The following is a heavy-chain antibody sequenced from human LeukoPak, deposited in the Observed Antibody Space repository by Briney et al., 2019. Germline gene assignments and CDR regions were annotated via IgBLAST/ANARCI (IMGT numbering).Heavy chain of an antibody. Sequence: NPSETLSLTCAVSGYSISSGYYWDWIRQPPGKGLEWIGTVYHSGSTYYNPSLKSRVTISVDTSKNQFSLKLNSVTTADTAVYYCARQTSEYDILTGPDYWGQGTLVTVSS. CDR2: VYHSGST. D-gene: IGHD3-9*01. CDR1: GYSISSGYY. CDR3: ARQTSEYDILTGPDY. J-gene: IGHJ4*02. V-gene: IGHV4-38-2*01.